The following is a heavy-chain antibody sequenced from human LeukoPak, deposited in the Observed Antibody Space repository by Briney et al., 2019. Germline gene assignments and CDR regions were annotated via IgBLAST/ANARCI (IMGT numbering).Heavy chain of an antibody. CDR3: ARSITMIRGWFDP. CDR1: GASIRSGGDY. Sequence: LQTLSLTCTVSGASIRSGGDYWGWIPPHPGEGLGWVGYIYYNGNPYYNPSLKSRVTISVDTSKNQFSLKLSSVTAADTAVYYCARSITMIRGWFDPWGQGTLVTVSS. D-gene: IGHD3-10*01. J-gene: IGHJ5*02. CDR2: IYYNGNP. V-gene: IGHV4-31*03.